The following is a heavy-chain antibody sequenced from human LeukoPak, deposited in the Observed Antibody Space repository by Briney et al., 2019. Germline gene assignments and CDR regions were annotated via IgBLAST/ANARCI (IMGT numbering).Heavy chain of an antibody. J-gene: IGHJ4*02. D-gene: IGHD4-23*01. CDR1: GLTISSYW. Sequence: GGSLRLSCAASGLTISSYWMHWVRQSPGKGPVWVSRINSDGSSTTYADSVKGRFTVSRDNAKNTLYLQMNGLRAEDTAVYYCAKGGTTVVDYWGQGTLVTVSS. CDR3: AKGGTTVVDY. V-gene: IGHV3-74*01. CDR2: INSDGSST.